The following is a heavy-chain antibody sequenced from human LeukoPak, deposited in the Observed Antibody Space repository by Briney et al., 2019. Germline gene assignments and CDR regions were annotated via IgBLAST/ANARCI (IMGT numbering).Heavy chain of an antibody. J-gene: IGHJ6*02. CDR3: ARDKKGLEMATITPWIYYYYYGMGV. CDR2: INPNSGGT. D-gene: IGHD5-12*01. Sequence: GASVKVSCKASGYTFTGYYMHWVRQAPGQGLEWMGWINPNSGGTNYAQKFQGRVTMTRDTSISTAYMELSRLRSDDTAVYYCARDKKGLEMATITPWIYYYYYGMGVWGQGTTVTVSS. V-gene: IGHV1-2*02. CDR1: GYTFTGYY.